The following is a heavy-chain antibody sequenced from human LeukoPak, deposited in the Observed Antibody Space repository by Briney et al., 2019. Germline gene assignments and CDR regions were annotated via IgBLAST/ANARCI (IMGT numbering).Heavy chain of an antibody. D-gene: IGHD1-26*01. V-gene: IGHV3-23*01. J-gene: IGHJ3*02. Sequence: GGSLRLSCAASGFTFDIYAMTWVRQAPGKGLDWVSAISGSANSTYYADSVKGRFTISRDNSRNTLYLQMNSLRAEDTAEYYCAKSLLTTASGTGRAFDIWGQGTMVTVSA. CDR2: ISGSANST. CDR3: AKSLLTTASGTGRAFDI. CDR1: GFTFDIYA.